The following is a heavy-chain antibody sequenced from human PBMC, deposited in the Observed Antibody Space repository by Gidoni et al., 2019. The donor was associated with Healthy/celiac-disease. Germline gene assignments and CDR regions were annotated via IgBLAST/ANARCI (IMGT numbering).Heavy chain of an antibody. CDR1: GGSISSGGYY. D-gene: IGHD3-3*01. Sequence: QVQLQESGPGLVKPSQTLSLTCTVSGGSISSGGYYWSWIRQHPGKGLEWIGYIYYSGSTYYNPSLKSRVTISVDTSKNQFSLKLSSVTAADTAVYYCARGGAADYDFWPFDPWGQGTLVTVSS. CDR3: ARGGAADYDFWPFDP. J-gene: IGHJ5*02. CDR2: IYYSGST. V-gene: IGHV4-31*03.